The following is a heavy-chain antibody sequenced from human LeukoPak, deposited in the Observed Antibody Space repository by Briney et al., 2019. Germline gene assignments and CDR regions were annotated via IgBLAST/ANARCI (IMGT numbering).Heavy chain of an antibody. CDR1: GFTFSSYA. CDR3: AKDSLAVRDGIPFDY. CDR2: ISGSGGST. Sequence: GGSLRLSCAASGFTFSSYAMSWVRQAPGKGLEWVSAISGSGGSTYYADSVKGRFTISRDNSKNTLYLQMDGLRAEDTAVYYCAKDSLAVRDGIPFDYSGQGNLVNVSS. J-gene: IGHJ4*02. V-gene: IGHV3-23*01. D-gene: IGHD5-24*01.